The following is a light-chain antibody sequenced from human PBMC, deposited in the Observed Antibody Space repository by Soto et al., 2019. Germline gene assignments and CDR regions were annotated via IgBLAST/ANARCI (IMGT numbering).Light chain of an antibody. CDR3: QTWGTGIQV. J-gene: IGLJ2*01. V-gene: IGLV4-69*01. CDR1: SGHSSYA. Sequence: VLTQSPSASASLGASVKLTCTLSSGHSSYAIAWHQQQPEKGPRYLMKLNSDGSHSKGDGIPDRFSGSSSGAERYLTISSRQSEDEADYYCQTWGTGIQVFGGGTQLTVL. CDR2: LNSDGSH.